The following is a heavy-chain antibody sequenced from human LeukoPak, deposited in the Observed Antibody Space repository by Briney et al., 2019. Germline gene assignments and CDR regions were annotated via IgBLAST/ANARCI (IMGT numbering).Heavy chain of an antibody. J-gene: IGHJ6*02. CDR1: GGSISSGGYY. D-gene: IGHD3-10*01. V-gene: IGHV4-39*07. Sequence: KSSETLSLTCTVSGGSISSGGYYRSWIRQHPGKGLEWIGEINHSGSTNYNPSLKSRVTISVDTSKNQFSLKLSSVTAADTAVYYCARGSSRGVSGKVKRYYYYGMDVWGQGTTVTVSS. CDR2: INHSGST. CDR3: ARGSSRGVSGKVKRYYYYGMDV.